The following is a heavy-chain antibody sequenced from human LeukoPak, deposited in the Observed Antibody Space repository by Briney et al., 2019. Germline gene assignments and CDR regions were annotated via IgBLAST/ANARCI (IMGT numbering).Heavy chain of an antibody. CDR3: ARGNGSIIDY. Sequence: PGGSLRLSCAASGFTLSSNWMNWVRQAPGKGLEWVAIIKQDGSEKYYVDSVKGRFTIPRDNAKNSLYLQMNSLRAEDTAVYYWARGNGSIIDYWGQETLVTVSS. CDR2: IKQDGSEK. V-gene: IGHV3-7*01. D-gene: IGHD2-8*01. J-gene: IGHJ4*02. CDR1: GFTLSSNW.